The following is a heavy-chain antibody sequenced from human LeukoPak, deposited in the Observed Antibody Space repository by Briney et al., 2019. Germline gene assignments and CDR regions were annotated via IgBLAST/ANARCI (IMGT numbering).Heavy chain of an antibody. CDR2: INWDGSVT. V-gene: IGHV3-74*01. J-gene: IGHJ3*02. Sequence: PGGSLRLSCVASGFTFSGFYIHWVRRAPGKGLVWVSHINWDGSVTTYADSVRGRFTISRDNAKNTLYLQMDSLRAEDTAVYYCSRGGYSHAFDIWGQGTVVTVSS. CDR3: SRGGYSHAFDI. D-gene: IGHD2-15*01. CDR1: GFTFSGFY.